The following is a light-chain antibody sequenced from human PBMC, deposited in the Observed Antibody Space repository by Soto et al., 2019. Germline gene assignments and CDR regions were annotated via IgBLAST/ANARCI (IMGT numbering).Light chain of an antibody. Sequence: EIVLTQSPGTLSLSPGERATLSCRASQSVSNYLAWYQHKPGQAPRLLIYGASSRATGIPDRFSGSGSETDFTLTISRLKPEDFAVYCCQQYGGSPQTFGQGTKV. CDR1: QSVSNY. V-gene: IGKV3-20*01. CDR3: QQYGGSPQT. J-gene: IGKJ1*01. CDR2: GAS.